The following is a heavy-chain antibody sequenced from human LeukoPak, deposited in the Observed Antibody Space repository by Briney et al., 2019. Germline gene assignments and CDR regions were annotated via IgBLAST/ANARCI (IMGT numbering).Heavy chain of an antibody. CDR2: VKQDGSEK. D-gene: IGHD2-2*01. Sequence: GGSLRLSCAASGFTFSSYWMSWVRQAPGKGLEWVANVKQDGSEKFYVDSVKGRFTISRDNAKNSVHLQMNSLRAEDTAVYYCTRMAWRSRPFDYWGQGTLVTVSS. CDR3: TRMAWRSRPFDY. V-gene: IGHV3-7*01. CDR1: GFTFSSYW. J-gene: IGHJ4*02.